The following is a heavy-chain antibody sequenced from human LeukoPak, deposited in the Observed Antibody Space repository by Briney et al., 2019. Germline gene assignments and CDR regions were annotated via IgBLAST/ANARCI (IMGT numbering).Heavy chain of an antibody. CDR2: ISGSGGSP. CDR3: ARYCTSTSCAFEY. D-gene: IGHD2-2*01. Sequence: GGSLRLSCVASGFTFGRYWMSWVRQAPGEGLEWVSSISGSGGSPIYADSVKGRFTISRDNSKSTLYLQMNSLRAEDTAIYYCARYCTSTSCAFEYWGQGTLVTVSS. V-gene: IGHV3-23*01. CDR1: GFTFGRYW. J-gene: IGHJ4*02.